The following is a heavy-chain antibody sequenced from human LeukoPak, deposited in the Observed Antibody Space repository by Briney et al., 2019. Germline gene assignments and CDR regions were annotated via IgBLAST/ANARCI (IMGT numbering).Heavy chain of an antibody. V-gene: IGHV3-43*02. CDR2: ISGDGGST. CDR3: AKDTGFLSGSSP. J-gene: IGHJ3*01. D-gene: IGHD1-26*01. Sequence: GGSMRLSCAASGFTFDDYAMHWVRQAPGKGLEWVSLISGDGGSTYYADSVKGRFTISRDNSKNSLYLQMNSLRTEDTALYYCAKDTGFLSGSSPWGQGTMVTVSS. CDR1: GFTFDDYA.